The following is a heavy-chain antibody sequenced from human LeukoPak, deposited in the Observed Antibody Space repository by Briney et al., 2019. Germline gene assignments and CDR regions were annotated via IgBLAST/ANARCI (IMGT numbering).Heavy chain of an antibody. D-gene: IGHD2-2*01. CDR2: IYFSGST. CDR1: GCSISSGDYY. J-gene: IGHJ4*02. Sequence: SQTLSLTCTVSGCSISSGDYYWSWLRQPQGKGLEWIGYIYFSGSTYYNPSLKSRVTISVDTSKNQFSLKLSSVTAADTAVYYCASSSTSCYYYWGQGTLVTVSS. CDR3: ASSSTSCYYY. V-gene: IGHV4-30-4*08.